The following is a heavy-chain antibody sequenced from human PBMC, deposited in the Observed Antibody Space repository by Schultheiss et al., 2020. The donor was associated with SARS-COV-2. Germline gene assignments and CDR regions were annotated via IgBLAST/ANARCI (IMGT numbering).Heavy chain of an antibody. V-gene: IGHV3-74*01. Sequence: GESLKISCAASGFSFSNYWMHWVRQAPGKGLVWVSRINAGGTDPYYADSVKGRFTISRDNSKNTLYLQMNSLRAEDTAVYYCAREVSGDWYFDLWGRGTLVTVSS. CDR2: INAGGTDP. CDR1: GFSFSNYW. CDR3: AREVSGDWYFDL. D-gene: IGHD3-10*01. J-gene: IGHJ2*01.